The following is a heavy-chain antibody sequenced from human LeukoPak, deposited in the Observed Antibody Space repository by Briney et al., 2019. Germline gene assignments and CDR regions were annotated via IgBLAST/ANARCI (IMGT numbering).Heavy chain of an antibody. V-gene: IGHV1-2*02. CDR3: VREGNELLSKNFDY. Sequence: SVKVSCKASGFTFTGYYIHWVRQASGQGLEWMGYINPHSGGTNSPQKFQGRVTMTTDTSISAAYMELSSLISDDTAMYYCVREGNELLSKNFDYWGQGTLVTVSS. J-gene: IGHJ4*02. CDR1: GFTFTGYY. CDR2: INPHSGGT. D-gene: IGHD2-21*02.